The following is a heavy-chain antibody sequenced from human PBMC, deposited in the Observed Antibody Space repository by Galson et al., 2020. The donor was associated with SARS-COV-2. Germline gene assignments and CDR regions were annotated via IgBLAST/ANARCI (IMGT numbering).Heavy chain of an antibody. CDR1: GGSISSSSYY. J-gene: IGHJ6*03. Sequence: SETLSLTCTVSGGSISSSSYYWGWIRQPPGKGLEWIGSIYYSGSTYYNPSLKSRVTISVDTSKNQFSLKLSSVTAADTAVYYCARVNFSDSSSWYRTDYYYYYYMDVWGKGTTVTVSS. CDR3: ARVNFSDSSSWYRTDYYYYYYMDV. V-gene: IGHV4-39*07. CDR2: IYYSGST. D-gene: IGHD6-13*01.